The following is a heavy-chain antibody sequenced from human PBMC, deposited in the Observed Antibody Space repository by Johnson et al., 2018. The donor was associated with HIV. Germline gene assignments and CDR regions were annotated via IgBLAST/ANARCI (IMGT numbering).Heavy chain of an antibody. D-gene: IGHD2-2*01. Sequence: MLLVESGGGLVQPGGSLRLSCAASGFTFSIYWMTWVRQAPRKGLEWVANIKQDGSEKYYVDSVKGRFTISRDNAKNSLYLQMNSLRAEDTAMYYCARETSYDAFDICCQGTLVIVSS. CDR3: ARETSYDAFDI. CDR2: IKQDGSEK. CDR1: GFTFSIYW. J-gene: IGHJ3*02. V-gene: IGHV3-7*03.